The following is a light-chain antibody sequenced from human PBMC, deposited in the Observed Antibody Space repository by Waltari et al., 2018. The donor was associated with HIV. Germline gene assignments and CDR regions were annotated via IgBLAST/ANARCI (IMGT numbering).Light chain of an antibody. CDR2: WAA. CDR3: QQYYITPQT. V-gene: IGKV4-1*01. CDR1: KSVSYTSNNKNY. J-gene: IGKJ1*01. Sequence: DIVMTQSPDSLAVSLGERATINCQSSKSVSYTSNNKNYLAWYQQKPGQPPKLLIYWAATRESGVPDRFSGSGSGTDFTLTISSLQAEDVAVYYCQQYYITPQTFGQGTKVEIK.